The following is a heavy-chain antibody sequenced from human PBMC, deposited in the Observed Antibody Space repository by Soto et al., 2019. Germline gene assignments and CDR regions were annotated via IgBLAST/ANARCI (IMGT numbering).Heavy chain of an antibody. V-gene: IGHV5-10-1*01. Sequence: GESLKISCKGSGYSFTSYWISWVRQMPGKVLEWMGRIDPSDSYTNYSPSFQGHVTISADKSISTAYLQWSSLKASDTAMYYCARQGYYDSSGYYYPWFDPWGQGXLVTVYS. CDR2: IDPSDSYT. J-gene: IGHJ5*02. D-gene: IGHD3-22*01. CDR3: ARQGYYDSSGYYYPWFDP. CDR1: GYSFTSYW.